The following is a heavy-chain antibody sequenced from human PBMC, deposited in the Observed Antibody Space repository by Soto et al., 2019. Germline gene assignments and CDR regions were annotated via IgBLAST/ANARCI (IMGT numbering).Heavy chain of an antibody. J-gene: IGHJ4*02. V-gene: IGHV3-30-3*01. Sequence: PGGSLRLSCAASGFTFSSYAMHWVRQVPGKGLEWVALISYDGSDKDYADSVKGRFTISRDNSRNTLFLQMNSLRAEDTAVYYCARDYYKYYDSSGYYRSPAYWGQGTLVTVSS. CDR2: ISYDGSDK. CDR3: ARDYYKYYDSSGYYRSPAY. D-gene: IGHD3-22*01. CDR1: GFTFSSYA.